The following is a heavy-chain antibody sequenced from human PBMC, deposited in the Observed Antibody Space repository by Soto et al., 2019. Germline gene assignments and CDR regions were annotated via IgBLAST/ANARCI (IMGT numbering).Heavy chain of an antibody. V-gene: IGHV1-69*13. CDR1: GGTFSSYA. Sequence: SVKVSCKASGGTFSSYAISWVRQAPGQGLEWMGGIIPIFGTANYAQKFQGRVTITADESTSTAYMELSSLRSEDTAVYYCARYYYDSSSYPGGLYAFDIWGQGTMVTVSS. J-gene: IGHJ3*02. CDR3: ARYYYDSSSYPGGLYAFDI. CDR2: IIPIFGTA. D-gene: IGHD3-22*01.